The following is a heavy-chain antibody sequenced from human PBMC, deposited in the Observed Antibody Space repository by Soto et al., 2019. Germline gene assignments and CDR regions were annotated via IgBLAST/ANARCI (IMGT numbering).Heavy chain of an antibody. CDR3: ARLCSTSCYKHGMDV. V-gene: IGHV5-10-1*01. CDR1: GYSFTSYW. J-gene: IGHJ6*02. Sequence: PXESLKISFKGAGYSFTSYWISWVRQIPGKGLEWMGRIDPSDSYTNYSPSFQGHVTISADKSISTAYLQWSSLKASDTAMYYCARLCSTSCYKHGMDVWGQGTTVTVSS. CDR2: IDPSDSYT. D-gene: IGHD2-2*02.